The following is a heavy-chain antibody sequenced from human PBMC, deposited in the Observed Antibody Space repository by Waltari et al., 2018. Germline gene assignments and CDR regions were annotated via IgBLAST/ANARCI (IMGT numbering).Heavy chain of an antibody. V-gene: IGHV3-23*01. CDR1: GFTFSRFA. Sequence: EVQLLESGGGLVQPGGSLRLSCAASGFTFSRFAMNWVRQAPGKGLAWVSIINDRGDITNTADSVKGRFTVSRDNSKNTLFLHIKNLTAEDTAVYYCATRNYLDSWGRGALVTVSS. CDR2: INDRGDIT. J-gene: IGHJ4*02. CDR3: ATRNYLDS.